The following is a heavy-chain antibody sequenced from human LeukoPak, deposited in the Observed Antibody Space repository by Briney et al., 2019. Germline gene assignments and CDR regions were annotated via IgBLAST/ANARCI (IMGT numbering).Heavy chain of an antibody. CDR1: GFTFNNYV. Sequence: AGGSLRPSCAASGFTFNNYVMSWVRQAPGKGLEWVSLISGSGDRTYYAGSVKGRFTISRDNSKNTLYLQMNGLRAEDTAVYSCAKGRYPGSGSYLNSHDYWGQGTLVTVSS. V-gene: IGHV3-23*01. CDR3: AKGRYPGSGSYLNSHDY. D-gene: IGHD3-10*01. CDR2: ISGSGDRT. J-gene: IGHJ4*02.